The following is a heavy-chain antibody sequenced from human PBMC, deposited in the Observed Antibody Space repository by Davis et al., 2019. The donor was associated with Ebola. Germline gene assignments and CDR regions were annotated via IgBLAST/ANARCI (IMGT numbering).Heavy chain of an antibody. CDR3: VRTTYGAPEY. Sequence: GESPKIPCAASGFPFNKYWMHWVRQAPGKGMVDVPRISSDGGITSYADSVKGRFTISRDNAKSTLYLQMNSLTAEDTAVYYCVRTTYGAPEYWGQGTLVTVSS. V-gene: IGHV3-74*01. CDR2: ISSDGGIT. J-gene: IGHJ4*02. D-gene: IGHD4-17*01. CDR1: GFPFNKYW.